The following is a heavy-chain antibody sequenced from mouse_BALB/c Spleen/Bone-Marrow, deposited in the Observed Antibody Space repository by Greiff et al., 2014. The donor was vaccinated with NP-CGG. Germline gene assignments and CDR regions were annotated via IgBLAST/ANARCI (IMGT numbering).Heavy chain of an antibody. CDR2: INPSNGRT. CDR1: GYTFTSYW. D-gene: IGHD1-1*01. J-gene: IGHJ2*01. CDR3: ARRTTTVVATDY. V-gene: IGHV1S81*02. Sequence: VKLQESGAELVKPGASVKLSCKASGYTFTSYWMHWVKQRPGQGLEWIGEINPSNGRTNCNEKFKSKATLTVDKSSSTAYMQLSSLTSEDSAVYYCARRTTTVVATDYWGQGTTLTVSS.